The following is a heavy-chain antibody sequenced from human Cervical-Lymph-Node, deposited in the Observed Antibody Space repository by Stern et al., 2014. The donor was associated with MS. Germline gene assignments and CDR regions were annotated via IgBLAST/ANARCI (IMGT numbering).Heavy chain of an antibody. D-gene: IGHD6-19*01. CDR1: GYTFTGYY. J-gene: IGHJ4*02. CDR2: INPNSGGT. V-gene: IGHV1-2*04. CDR3: ARDRFGSGWPDY. Sequence: VQLVQSGAEVKKPGASVKVSCKASGYTFTGYYMHWARQAPGQGLEWMGWINPNSGGTNYAQKLQGWVTMTRDTSISTAYMELSRLRSDDTAVYYCARDRFGSGWPDYWGQGTLVTVSS.